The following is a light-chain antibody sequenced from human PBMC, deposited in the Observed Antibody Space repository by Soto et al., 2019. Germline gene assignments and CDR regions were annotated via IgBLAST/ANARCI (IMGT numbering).Light chain of an antibody. Sequence: QSVLTQPASVSGSPGQSITISCTGTPSDVGRYNYVSWYQQFPGKVPKLLIYEVTYRPSGVSARFSGSKSGSTASLTISGLQAEDEADYYCSSYTTSTTRIIFGGGTKLTVL. J-gene: IGLJ2*01. V-gene: IGLV2-14*01. CDR2: EVT. CDR3: SSYTTSTTRII. CDR1: PSDVGRYNY.